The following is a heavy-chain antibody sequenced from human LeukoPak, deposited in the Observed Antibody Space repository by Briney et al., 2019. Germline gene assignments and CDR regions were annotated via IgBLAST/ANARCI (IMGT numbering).Heavy chain of an antibody. D-gene: IGHD3-10*01. CDR1: GFTFSSYG. J-gene: IGHJ3*02. CDR2: IRYDGSNK. CDR3: AKEYYYGSGPATDAFDI. V-gene: IGHV3-30*02. Sequence: GGSLRLSCAASGFTFSSYGMHWVRQAPGKGLEWVAFIRYDGSNKYYADSVKGRFTISRDNSKNTLYLQMNSLRAEDTAVYYCAKEYYYGSGPATDAFDIWGQGTMVTVSS.